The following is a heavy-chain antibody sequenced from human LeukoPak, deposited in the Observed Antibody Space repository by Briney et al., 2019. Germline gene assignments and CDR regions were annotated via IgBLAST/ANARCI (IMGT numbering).Heavy chain of an antibody. D-gene: IGHD3-10*01. CDR2: ISYDGSNK. J-gene: IGHJ6*02. CDR1: GFTFSTYA. Sequence: GESLRLSCAASGFTFSTYAMHWVRQAPGKGLEWVAIISYDGSNKYYADSVKGRFTISRDNSKSTLYLQMISLRAEDTAVYYCARDHWVTMVRGVIPLYGLDVWGQGSTVTVSS. CDR3: ARDHWVTMVRGVIPLYGLDV. V-gene: IGHV3-30-3*01.